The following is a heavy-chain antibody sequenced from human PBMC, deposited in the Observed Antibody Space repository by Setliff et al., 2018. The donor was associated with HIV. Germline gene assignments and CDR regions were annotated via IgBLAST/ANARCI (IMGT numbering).Heavy chain of an antibody. CDR2: IIPIFGTA. CDR1: GGTFSGYA. D-gene: IGHD3-16*02. V-gene: IGHV1-69*13. Sequence: SVKVSCKASGGTFSGYALTWVRQAPGQGLEWMGGIIPIFGTANYAQKFQGRLTITADASTRTAYMELSSLRSEDTAVYYCARHEGRSYYDYVWGSSRPVDAFDIWGQGTMVTVSS. CDR3: ARHEGRSYYDYVWGSSRPVDAFDI. J-gene: IGHJ3*02.